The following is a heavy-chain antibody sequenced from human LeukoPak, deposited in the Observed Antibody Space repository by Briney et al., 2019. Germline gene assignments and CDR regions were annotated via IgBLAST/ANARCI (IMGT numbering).Heavy chain of an antibody. J-gene: IGHJ4*02. V-gene: IGHV5-51*01. CDR2: IYPGDSDT. CDR3: ARSKGPGDHVAETFDY. Sequence: PGESLKISCKGSGYSFTSYWIGWVRQMPGKGLEWMGIIYPGDSDTRYSPSFQGQVTISADKSISTAYLQWSSLKASDTAMYYCARSKGPGDHVAETFDYWGQGTLVTVSS. D-gene: IGHD4-17*01. CDR1: GYSFTSYW.